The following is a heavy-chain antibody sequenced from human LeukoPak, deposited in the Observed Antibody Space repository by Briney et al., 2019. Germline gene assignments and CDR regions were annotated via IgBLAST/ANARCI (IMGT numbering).Heavy chain of an antibody. CDR1: GFTFSSYP. D-gene: IGHD1-26*01. CDR2: TSHDEATK. V-gene: IGHV3-30-3*01. CDR3: ARVRSVWELLRGVVDY. J-gene: IGHJ4*02. Sequence: GRSLRLSCAASGFTFSSYPMHWVRQAPGKGLEWVAITSHDEATKYYADSVKGRFTISKDNSKNTLYLQMNSLRVEDTAVYYCARVRSVWELLRGVVDYWGQGTLVTVSS.